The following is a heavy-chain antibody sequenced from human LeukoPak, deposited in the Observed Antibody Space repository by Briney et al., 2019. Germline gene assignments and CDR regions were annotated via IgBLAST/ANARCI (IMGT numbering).Heavy chain of an antibody. V-gene: IGHV4-4*07. CDR1: GGSISSYY. CDR2: IYTSGST. D-gene: IGHD5-18*01. CDR3: ARTIQLWKATVWFDP. Sequence: SETLSLTCTVSGGSISSYYWSWIRQPAGKGLEWIGRIYTSGSTNYNPSLKSRVTMSVDTSKNQFSLKLSSVTAADTAVYYCARTIQLWKATVWFDPWGQGTLVTVPS. J-gene: IGHJ5*02.